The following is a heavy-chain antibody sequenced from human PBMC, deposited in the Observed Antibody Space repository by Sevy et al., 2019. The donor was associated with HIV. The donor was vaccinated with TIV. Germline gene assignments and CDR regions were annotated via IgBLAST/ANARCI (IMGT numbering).Heavy chain of an antibody. V-gene: IGHV3-9*01. CDR3: VIEIESGGANF. D-gene: IGHD2-21*01. J-gene: IGHJ1*01. CDR1: GLILRDRA. CDR2: MTMYSGSE. Sequence: GGSLRLSCTASGLILRDRAMHWVRQTPGKGLEWVSGMTMYSGSEDYADFVKGRFNISRVNAKNSLNLQMDSLTLEDTALYYCVIEIESGGANFWGQGTLVTVSS.